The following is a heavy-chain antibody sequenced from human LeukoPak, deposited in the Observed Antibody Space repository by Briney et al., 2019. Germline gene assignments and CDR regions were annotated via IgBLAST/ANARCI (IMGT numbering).Heavy chain of an antibody. CDR1: GYTFTSYG. CDR3: ARDFTIFGVVIPPNWFDP. J-gene: IGHJ5*02. CDR2: ISAYNGNT. V-gene: IGHV1-18*01. Sequence: ASVKVSCKASGYTFTSYGISWVRQAPGQGLEWMGWISAYNGNTNYAQKLQGRVTMTTDTSTSTAYMELRSLRPDDTAVYYCARDFTIFGVVIPPNWFDPWGQGTLVTVSS. D-gene: IGHD3-3*01.